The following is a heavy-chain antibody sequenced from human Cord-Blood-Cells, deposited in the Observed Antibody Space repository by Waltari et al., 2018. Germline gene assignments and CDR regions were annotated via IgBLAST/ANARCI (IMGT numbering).Heavy chain of an antibody. Sequence: QMQLVQSGPEVKKPGTSVKVSCKASGFTFTSSAVQWVRQARGQRIEWIGWIVVGSGNTNSAQKFQERVTITRDMSTSRAYTEVSSLRSEDTAAYYCAADKSSSWIYDYWGQGTLVTVSS. CDR3: AADKSSSWIYDY. CDR1: GFTFTSSA. CDR2: IVVGSGNT. D-gene: IGHD6-13*01. V-gene: IGHV1-58*01. J-gene: IGHJ4*02.